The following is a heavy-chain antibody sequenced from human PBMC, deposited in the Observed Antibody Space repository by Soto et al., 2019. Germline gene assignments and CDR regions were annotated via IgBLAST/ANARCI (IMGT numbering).Heavy chain of an antibody. D-gene: IGHD4-17*01. CDR3: ARPRSGGDYDAFDI. Sequence: EVQLVESGGGLVKPGGSLRLSCAASGFTFSSYSMNWVRQAPGKGLEWVSSISSSSSYIYYADSVKGRFTISRDNAKNSLYLQMNSLRAEDTAVYYCARPRSGGDYDAFDIWGQGTMVTVSS. J-gene: IGHJ3*02. V-gene: IGHV3-21*01. CDR2: ISSSSSYI. CDR1: GFTFSSYS.